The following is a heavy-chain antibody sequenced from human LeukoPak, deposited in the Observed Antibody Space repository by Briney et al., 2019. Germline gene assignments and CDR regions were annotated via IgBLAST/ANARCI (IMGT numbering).Heavy chain of an antibody. CDR1: GFTFSSYS. V-gene: IGHV3-21*01. J-gene: IGHJ4*02. CDR2: ISSSSSYI. D-gene: IGHD6-13*01. Sequence: GGSLRLSCAASGFTFSSYSMNWVRQAPGKGLEWVSSISSSSSYIYYADSVKGRFTISRDNAKNSLYLQMNSLRAEDTAVYYCARVPPPSIAAATPPGYWGQGTLVTVSS. CDR3: ARVPPPSIAAATPPGY.